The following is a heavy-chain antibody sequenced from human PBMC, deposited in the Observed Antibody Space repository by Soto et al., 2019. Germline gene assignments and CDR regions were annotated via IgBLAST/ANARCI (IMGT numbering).Heavy chain of an antibody. V-gene: IGHV5-10-1*01. CDR1: GYSFTSYW. D-gene: IGHD3-22*01. CDR2: IDPSDSYT. J-gene: IGHJ5*02. CDR3: ARHALTPTRPGNITMIVVANWWFDP. Sequence: GESLKISCKGSGYSFTSYWISWVRQMPGKGLEWMGRIDPSDSYTNYSPSFQGHVTISADKSISTAYLQWSSLKASDTAMYYRARHALTPTRPGNITMIVVANWWFDPWGQGTLVTVSS.